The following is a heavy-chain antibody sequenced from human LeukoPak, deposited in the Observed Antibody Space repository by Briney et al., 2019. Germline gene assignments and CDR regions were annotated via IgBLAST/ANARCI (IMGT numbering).Heavy chain of an antibody. Sequence: GGSLRLSCAASGFTFSSYAMSWVRQAPGKGLEWVLAISGSGGSTYYADSVKGRFTISRDNSKNTLYLQMNSLRAEDTAVYYCASLYGSGSYSVKLLDYWGQGTLVTVSS. V-gene: IGHV3-23*01. J-gene: IGHJ4*02. D-gene: IGHD3-10*01. CDR3: ASLYGSGSYSVKLLDY. CDR2: ISGSGGST. CDR1: GFTFSSYA.